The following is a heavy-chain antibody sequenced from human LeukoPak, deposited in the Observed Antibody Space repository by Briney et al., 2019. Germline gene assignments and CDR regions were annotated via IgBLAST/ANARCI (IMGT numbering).Heavy chain of an antibody. Sequence: PPETLSLTCSVSDDSITMYYWSWIRQPPGKGLEWIGEINHSGSTNYNPSLKSRVTISVDTSKNQFSLKLSSVTAADTAVYYCAGAYAYYYYYYYMDVWGKGTTVTVSS. CDR1: DDSITMYY. D-gene: IGHD2-21*01. CDR2: INHSGST. V-gene: IGHV4-34*01. J-gene: IGHJ6*03. CDR3: AGAYAYYYYYYYMDV.